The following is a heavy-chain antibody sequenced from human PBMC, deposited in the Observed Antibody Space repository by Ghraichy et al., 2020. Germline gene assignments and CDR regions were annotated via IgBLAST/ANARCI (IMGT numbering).Heavy chain of an antibody. V-gene: IGHV3-48*02. CDR1: GFTFSDYS. J-gene: IGHJ6*02. CDR3: ARDRYFYGSGRLGEAMDV. Sequence: GGSLRLSCAASGFTFSDYSMNWVRQAPGKGLEWISYISSSSNIIKYADSVKGRFTISRDTAKNSLSLHMNSLRDEDTAIYFCARDRYFYGSGRLGEAMDVWGHGTTVTVSS. D-gene: IGHD3-10*01. CDR2: ISSSSNII.